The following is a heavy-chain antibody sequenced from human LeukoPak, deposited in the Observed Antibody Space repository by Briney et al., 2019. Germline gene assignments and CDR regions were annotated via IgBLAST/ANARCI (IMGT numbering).Heavy chain of an antibody. CDR1: AESYSHYY. CDR2: INHRGTT. D-gene: IGHD3-16*01. CDR3: ATMSPNGYTGLIGAVVGYFEN. Sequence: SETLSLTCAVYAESYSHYYWTWIRQAPGKGLEWLGEINHRGTTNFNLSLKSRATISADTSKHQFSLKLTSVSAADTAVYYCATMSPNGYTGLIGAVVGYFENWGQGTLVTVSS. V-gene: IGHV4-34*01. J-gene: IGHJ4*02.